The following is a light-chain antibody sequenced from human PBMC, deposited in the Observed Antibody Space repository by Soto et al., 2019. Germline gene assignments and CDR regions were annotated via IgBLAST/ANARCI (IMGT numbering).Light chain of an antibody. CDR1: QSVSSSY. CDR3: QQRSNWPSLN. J-gene: IGKJ4*01. CDR2: DAS. V-gene: IGKV3-11*01. Sequence: EIVLTQSPATLSLCLGESSTLSCRASQSVSSSYLAWYQHKPGQAPRLLISDASNRATRIPARFSGSGSETDFTLTISSLEPEDSAVYYCQQRSNWPSLNFGGGTKVDIK.